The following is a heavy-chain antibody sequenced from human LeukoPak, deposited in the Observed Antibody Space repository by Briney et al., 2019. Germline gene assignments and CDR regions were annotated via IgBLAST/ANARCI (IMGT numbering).Heavy chain of an antibody. V-gene: IGHV4-59*01. CDR2: IYYSGST. D-gene: IGHD2-15*01. CDR3: ARDLQGCSGGSCYFHQWFDP. J-gene: IGHJ5*02. Sequence: SETLSLTCTVSGGSISSYYWSWIRQPPGKGLEWIGYIYYSGSTNYNPSLKSRVTISVDTSKNQFYLKLSSVTAADTAVYYCARDLQGCSGGSCYFHQWFDPWGQGTLVTVSS. CDR1: GGSISSYY.